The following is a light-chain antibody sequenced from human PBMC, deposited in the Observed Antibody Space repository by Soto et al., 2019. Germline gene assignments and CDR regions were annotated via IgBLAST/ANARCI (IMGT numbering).Light chain of an antibody. J-gene: IGLJ1*01. CDR3: GSWDSRLSAYV. Sequence: QSVLSQPPSVSAAPGQRVTISCSGSSSNIGGNSVSWYQQLPGTAPKLLIYDDDQRPSGIPDRFSGSKSGTSATLGITGFQTGDEADYYCGSWDSRLSAYVLGTGTKV. V-gene: IGLV1-51*01. CDR2: DDD. CDR1: SSNIGGNS.